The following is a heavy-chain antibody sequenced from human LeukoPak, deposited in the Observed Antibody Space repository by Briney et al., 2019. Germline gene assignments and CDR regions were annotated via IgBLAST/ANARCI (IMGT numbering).Heavy chain of an antibody. Sequence: ASVKVSCKDSGCTFTSYGISWVRQAPGQGLEWMGWISAYNGNTNYAQKLQGRVTMTTDASTSTAYMELRSLRSDDTAVYYCAREGDCSGGSCYWETDYWGQGTLVTVSS. D-gene: IGHD2-15*01. CDR1: GCTFTSYG. V-gene: IGHV1-18*01. J-gene: IGHJ4*02. CDR2: ISAYNGNT. CDR3: AREGDCSGGSCYWETDY.